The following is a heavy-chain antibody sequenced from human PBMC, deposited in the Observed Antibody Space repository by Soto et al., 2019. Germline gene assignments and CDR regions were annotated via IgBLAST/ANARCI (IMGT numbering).Heavy chain of an antibody. D-gene: IGHD2-15*01. CDR3: ARESRSCSGGSCYFLPVIDY. CDR2: IIPIFGTA. J-gene: IGHJ4*02. Sequence: QVRLVQSGAEVKKPGSSVKVSCKASGGTFSSYAISWVRQAPGQGLEWMGGIIPIFGTANYAQKFQGRVTIPAGVSTRTAYMEVSSLRSEDTVVYYCARESRSCSGGSCYFLPVIDYWVRGTLVTVSS. CDR1: GGTFSSYA. V-gene: IGHV1-69*12.